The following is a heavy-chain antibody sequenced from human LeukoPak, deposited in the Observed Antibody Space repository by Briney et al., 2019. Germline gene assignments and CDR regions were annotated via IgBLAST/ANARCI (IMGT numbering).Heavy chain of an antibody. CDR3: ARGGYDYHGSGKPDY. Sequence: PGGSLRLSCAASRFTFSSYWMSWVRQAPGKGLEWVPNIKQDGNDKYYVDSVKGRFTISRDNAKNSLYLQMNSLRAEDTAVYYCARGGYDYHGSGKPDYWGQGTLVTASS. CDR2: IKQDGNDK. D-gene: IGHD3-22*01. J-gene: IGHJ4*02. V-gene: IGHV3-7*01. CDR1: RFTFSSYW.